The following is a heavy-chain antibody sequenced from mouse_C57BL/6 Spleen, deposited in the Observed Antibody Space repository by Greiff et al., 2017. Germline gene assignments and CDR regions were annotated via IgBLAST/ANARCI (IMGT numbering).Heavy chain of an antibody. CDR3: ARSYGSSPYAMDY. J-gene: IGHJ4*01. Sequence: QVQLQQPGAELVRPGSSVKLSCKASGYTFTSYWMDWVKQRPGQGLAWIGNIYPSDSETHYNQKFKDKATLTVDKASSTAYMQLSSLTSEDSAVDYCARSYGSSPYAMDYWGQGTSVTVSS. V-gene: IGHV1-61*01. CDR1: GYTFTSYW. D-gene: IGHD1-1*01. CDR2: IYPSDSET.